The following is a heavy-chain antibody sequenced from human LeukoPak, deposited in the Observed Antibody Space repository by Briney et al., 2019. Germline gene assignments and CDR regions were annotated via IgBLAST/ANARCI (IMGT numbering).Heavy chain of an antibody. CDR1: GGSISSSSYY. CDR2: IYYSGST. Sequence: SETLPLTCTVSGGSISSSSYYWGWIRQPPGKGLEWIGSIYYSGSTYYNPSLKSRVTISVDTSKNQFSLKLSSVTAADTAVYYCASLVEQWLENAFDIWGQGTMVTVSS. J-gene: IGHJ3*02. CDR3: ASLVEQWLENAFDI. V-gene: IGHV4-39*07. D-gene: IGHD6-19*01.